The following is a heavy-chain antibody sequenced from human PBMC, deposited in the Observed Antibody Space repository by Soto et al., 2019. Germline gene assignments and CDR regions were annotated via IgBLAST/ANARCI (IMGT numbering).Heavy chain of an antibody. CDR2: IYWNDDK. CDR3: AHRGSSGSSRVPPRAVDI. D-gene: IGHD6-19*01. CDR1: GFSRITSGVG. V-gene: IGHV2-5*01. J-gene: IGHJ3*02. Sequence: QITLKESGPTLVKPTQTLTLTCTFSGFSRITSGVGVGWIRQPQGKALELLALIYWNDDKRYSPSLRSRLTITKDTSKNQVVLTMTNRDPVDTATYYCAHRGSSGSSRVPPRAVDIWGQGTMVTVSS.